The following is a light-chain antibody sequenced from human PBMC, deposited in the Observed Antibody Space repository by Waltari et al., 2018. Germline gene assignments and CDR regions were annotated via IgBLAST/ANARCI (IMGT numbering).Light chain of an antibody. Sequence: EIVLTQSPATLSLSPGERATLSCRASQSIDSHLGWYQQKPGQAPRLLIYDTSNRAAGIPARFSGSGSGTDFTLTISSLEPEDFAIYYCQQRGDWPITFGQGTRLEIK. CDR3: QQRGDWPIT. V-gene: IGKV3-11*01. CDR1: QSIDSH. J-gene: IGKJ5*01. CDR2: DTS.